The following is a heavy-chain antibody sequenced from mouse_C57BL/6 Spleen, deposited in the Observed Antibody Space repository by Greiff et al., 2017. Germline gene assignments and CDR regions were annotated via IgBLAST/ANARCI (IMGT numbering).Heavy chain of an antibody. D-gene: IGHD2-4*01. CDR2: IYPRDGST. CDR1: GYTFTSYA. CDR3: ARERYDYDGYFDV. Sequence: QVQLQQSGPELVQPGASVKLSCKASGYTFTSYAINWVKQRPGQGLEWIGWIYPRDGSTKYNEKFKGKATLTVDTSSSTAYMELHSLTSEDSAVYFCARERYDYDGYFDVWGTGTTVTVSS. J-gene: IGHJ1*03. V-gene: IGHV1-85*01.